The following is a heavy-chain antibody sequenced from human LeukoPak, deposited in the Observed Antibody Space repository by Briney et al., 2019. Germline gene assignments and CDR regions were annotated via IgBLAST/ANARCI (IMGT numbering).Heavy chain of an antibody. D-gene: IGHD4-23*01. Sequence: GGSLRLSCAASGFTVSSNYMSWVRQAPGKGLEWVSVIYSGGSTYYADSVKGRFTISRDNSKNTLYLQMNSLRAEDTAVYYCARERDGNIFDYWGQGTLVTVSS. CDR1: GFTVSSNY. CDR3: ARERDGNIFDY. V-gene: IGHV3-53*01. CDR2: IYSGGST. J-gene: IGHJ4*02.